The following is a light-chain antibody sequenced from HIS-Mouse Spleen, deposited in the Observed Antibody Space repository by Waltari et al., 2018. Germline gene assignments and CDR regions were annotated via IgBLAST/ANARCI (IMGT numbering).Light chain of an antibody. CDR2: EGS. CDR1: SSAVWSYTL. CDR3: CSYAGSSTWV. V-gene: IGLV2-23*01. Sequence: QSALTQPASVSGSPGQSIPIPCTGTSSAVWSYTLVLWYQQHPGKAPNLMIYEGSKRPSGVSNRFSGSKSGNTASLTISGLQAEDEADYYCCSYAGSSTWVFGGGTKLTVL. J-gene: IGLJ3*02.